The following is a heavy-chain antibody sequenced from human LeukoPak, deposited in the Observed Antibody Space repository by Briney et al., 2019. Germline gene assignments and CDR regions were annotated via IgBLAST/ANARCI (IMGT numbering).Heavy chain of an antibody. V-gene: IGHV3-21*01. Sequence: PGGSLRLSCAASGFTFSSYSMNWVRQAPGKGLEWVSSISSSSSYIYYADSAKGRFTISRDNAKNSLYLQMNSLRAEDTAVYYCARVNWDAFDIWGQGTMVTVSS. CDR3: ARVNWDAFDI. CDR1: GFTFSSYS. J-gene: IGHJ3*02. D-gene: IGHD1-1*01. CDR2: ISSSSSYI.